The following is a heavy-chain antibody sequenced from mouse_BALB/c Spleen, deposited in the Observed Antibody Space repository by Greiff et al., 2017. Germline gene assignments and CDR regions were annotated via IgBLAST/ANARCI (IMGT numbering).Heavy chain of an antibody. CDR2: ILPGSGST. CDR3: ARERGYYYGSAWFAY. Sequence: QVQLQQSGAELMKPGASVKISCKATGYTFSSYWIEWVKQRPGHGLEWIGEILPGSGSTNYNEKFKGKATFTADTSSNTAYMQLSSLTSEDSAVYYCARERGYYYGSAWFAYWGQGTLVTVSA. V-gene: IGHV1-9*01. CDR1: GYTFSSYW. D-gene: IGHD1-1*01. J-gene: IGHJ3*01.